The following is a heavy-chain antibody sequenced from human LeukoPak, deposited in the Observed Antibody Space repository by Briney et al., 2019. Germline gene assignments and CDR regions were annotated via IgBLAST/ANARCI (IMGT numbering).Heavy chain of an antibody. CDR1: GFSFSNVR. CDR3: AQHDYGDY. V-gene: IGHV3-15*01. J-gene: IGHJ4*02. Sequence: GGSLRLSCAASGFSFSNVRVTRVRQAPGGEVEWVGRSKSKAHSGTTDYAAPVKGRFTISRDNSKNTLYLQIKGLKTEDTAVYYCAQHDYGDYWGQGTLVTVSS. CDR2: SKSKAHSGTT.